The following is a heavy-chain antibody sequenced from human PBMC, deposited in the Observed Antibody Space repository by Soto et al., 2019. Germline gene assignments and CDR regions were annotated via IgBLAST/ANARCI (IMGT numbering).Heavy chain of an antibody. CDR3: ARVWYYDSSGYYAFDY. J-gene: IGHJ4*02. V-gene: IGHV1-18*01. D-gene: IGHD3-22*01. CDR2: ISAYDGQT. Sequence: QVQLVQSGAEVKKPGASVRVSCKASGDGFSNYGFSWVRQAPGQGLEWTGWISAYDGQTNYTKKFQGRGTMTTDTSSSTAYIELRSLRSDDTAVYYCARVWYYDSSGYYAFDYWCQGTLVTVSS. CDR1: GDGFSNYG.